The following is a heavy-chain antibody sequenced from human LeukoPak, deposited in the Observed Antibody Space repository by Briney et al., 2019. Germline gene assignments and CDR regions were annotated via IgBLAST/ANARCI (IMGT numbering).Heavy chain of an antibody. CDR2: ISSSGGTT. CDR3: VRAGYSGYDWPFDY. D-gene: IGHD5-12*01. J-gene: IGHJ4*02. V-gene: IGHV3-23*01. Sequence: GGSLRLSCAASGFTFSTYAVNWVRQAPGKGLEWVSAISSSGGTTYYADSVKGRFSISRDNAKNSLYLQMNSLRAEDTAVYYCVRAGYSGYDWPFDYWGQGTLVTVSS. CDR1: GFTFSTYA.